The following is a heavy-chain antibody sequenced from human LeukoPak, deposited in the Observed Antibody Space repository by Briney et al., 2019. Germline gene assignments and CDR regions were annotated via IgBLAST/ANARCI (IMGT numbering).Heavy chain of an antibody. Sequence: GGSLRLSCAASGFTFSSYAMSWVRLAPGKGLEWVSAISGSGGSTYYADSVKGRFTISRDNSKNTLYLQMNSLRAEDTAVYYCALKRITMVRGVIMGHWFGPWGQGTLVTVSS. CDR2: ISGSGGST. CDR3: ALKRITMVRGVIMGHWFGP. D-gene: IGHD3-10*01. CDR1: GFTFSSYA. V-gene: IGHV3-23*01. J-gene: IGHJ5*02.